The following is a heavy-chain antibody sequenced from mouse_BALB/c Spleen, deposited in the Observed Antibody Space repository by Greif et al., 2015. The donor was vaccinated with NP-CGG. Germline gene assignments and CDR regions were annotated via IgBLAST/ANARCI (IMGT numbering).Heavy chain of an antibody. CDR3: TRDTMDY. J-gene: IGHJ4*01. Sequence: QVQLQQSGPELVKPGASVRISCKASGYTFTSYYIHWVMQRPGQGLEWIGWIYPGNVNTKYNENFKGKATLTADKSSSTSFMQLISFTSDYSALYFFTRDTMDYCGQVTSVTVSS. CDR1: GYTFTSYY. V-gene: IGHV1S56*01. CDR2: IYPGNVNT.